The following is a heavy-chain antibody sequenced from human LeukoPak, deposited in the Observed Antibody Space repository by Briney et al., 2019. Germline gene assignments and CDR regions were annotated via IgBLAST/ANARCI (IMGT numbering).Heavy chain of an antibody. Sequence: GGSLRLSCAASGFTFSSYAMSWVRQATGKGLEWVSAISGSGGSTYYADSVKGRFTISRDNSKNTLYLQMNSLRAEDTAVYYCARLYGDFDYYYYGMDVWGQGTTVTVSS. J-gene: IGHJ6*02. V-gene: IGHV3-23*01. CDR1: GFTFSSYA. CDR3: ARLYGDFDYYYYGMDV. D-gene: IGHD4-17*01. CDR2: ISGSGGST.